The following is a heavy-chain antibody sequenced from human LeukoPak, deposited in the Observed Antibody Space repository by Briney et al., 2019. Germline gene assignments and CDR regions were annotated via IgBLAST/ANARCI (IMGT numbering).Heavy chain of an antibody. Sequence: PGESPRLSCAAFGLTFSNYAMYWVRQAPGKGLEYVSGISRNGDSTDYGNSVKGRFTISRDNSKNTLYLQMGGLRAEDMGVYYCARDSESGDLRLQHWGQGTLVTVSS. J-gene: IGHJ1*01. V-gene: IGHV3-64*01. CDR3: ARDSESGDLRLQH. CDR2: ISRNGDST. D-gene: IGHD3-10*01. CDR1: GLTFSNYA.